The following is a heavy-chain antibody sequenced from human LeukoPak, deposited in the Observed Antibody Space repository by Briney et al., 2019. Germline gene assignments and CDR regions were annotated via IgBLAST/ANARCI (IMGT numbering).Heavy chain of an antibody. D-gene: IGHD1-26*01. V-gene: IGHV4-34*01. CDR2: INHSGST. CDR3: ARDLVGATLGEAFDI. CDR1: GGSFSGYY. Sequence: ASETLSLTCAVYGGSFSGYYWSWIRQPPGKGLEWIGEINHSGSTNYNPSLKSRVTISVDTSKNQFSLKLSSVTAADTAVYYCARDLVGATLGEAFDIWGQGTMVTVSS. J-gene: IGHJ3*02.